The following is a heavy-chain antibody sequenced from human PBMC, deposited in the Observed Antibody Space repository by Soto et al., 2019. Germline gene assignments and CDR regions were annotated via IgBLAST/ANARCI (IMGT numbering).Heavy chain of an antibody. J-gene: IGHJ4*02. D-gene: IGHD2-2*03. CDR1: GGSITSSSYY. Sequence: SETLSLTCTVSGGSITSSSYYWGWIRQPPGKGLEWIGNIHYNGNTKYSPSLKSRVTMSVDTSKNHFSLKLISVTTADTAVYFCEREGNLGRWIQPLESWGQGTLVTVSS. CDR2: IHYNGNT. CDR3: EREGNLGRWIQPLES. V-gene: IGHV4-61*03.